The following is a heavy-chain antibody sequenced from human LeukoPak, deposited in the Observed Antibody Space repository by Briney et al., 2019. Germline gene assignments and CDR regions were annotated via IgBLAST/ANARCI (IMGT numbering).Heavy chain of an antibody. J-gene: IGHJ4*02. CDR2: IYYSGSA. V-gene: IGHV4-39*01. D-gene: IGHD3-10*01. Sequence: SETLSLTCTVSGGSISRSAYYWSWIRQYPGKGLEWIGYIYYSGSAYYNPSLKSRLTISVDTSKNQFSLKLTSLTGADTAVYYCARLERYDSGSYPDFWGQGTLVTVSS. CDR1: GGSISRSAYY. CDR3: ARLERYDSGSYPDF.